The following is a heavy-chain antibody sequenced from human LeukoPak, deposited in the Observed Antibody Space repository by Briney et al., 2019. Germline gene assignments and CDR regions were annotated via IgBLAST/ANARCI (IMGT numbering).Heavy chain of an antibody. V-gene: IGHV3-7*03. D-gene: IGHD6-13*01. J-gene: IGHJ4*02. CDR2: INLDGRDK. CDR3: AKAPLYSSSWYFDY. Sequence: GGSLRLSCVASGFTFSNYWMGWVRQAPGKGLEWVASINLDGRDKKYVDSVRGRFTFSRDSAKNSLYLQMNSLRAEDTALYYCAKAPLYSSSWYFDYWGQGTLVTVSS. CDR1: GFTFSNYW.